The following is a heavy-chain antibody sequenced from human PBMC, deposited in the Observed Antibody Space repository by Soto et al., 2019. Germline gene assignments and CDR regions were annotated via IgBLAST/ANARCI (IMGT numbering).Heavy chain of an antibody. CDR2: INSKTDGGTT. CDR3: ITYDYIRGNDRVRWAY. J-gene: IGHJ4*02. V-gene: IGHV3-15*01. Sequence: EVQLVESGGGLVKPGGSLRVSCAASGFTVNDYWMSWVRQAPGKGLEWVARINSKTDGGTTDYAAPVTGRFTISRDDTRTTRSLEINSVQTEDTAIYYCITYDYIRGNDRVRWAYWGLGTMVTVAS. CDR1: GFTVNDYW. D-gene: IGHD3-16*02.